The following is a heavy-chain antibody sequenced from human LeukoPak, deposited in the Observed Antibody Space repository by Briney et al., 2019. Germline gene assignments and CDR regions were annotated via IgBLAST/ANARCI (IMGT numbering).Heavy chain of an antibody. CDR1: GFTFRSYG. D-gene: IGHD2-21*01. Sequence: GGSLRLSCAASGFTFRSYGMHWVRHAPGKGLAWVGVIWYDGSDKYYADSVKGRFTISRDNSKNTLYLQMNSLRAEDTAVYYCARENPTWVIGGFDYWGQGTLVTVSS. CDR3: ARENPTWVIGGFDY. V-gene: IGHV3-33*01. J-gene: IGHJ4*02. CDR2: IWYDGSDK.